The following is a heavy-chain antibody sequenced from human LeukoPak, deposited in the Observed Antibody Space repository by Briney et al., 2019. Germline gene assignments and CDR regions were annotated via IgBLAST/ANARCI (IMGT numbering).Heavy chain of an antibody. CDR1: GLTFSSQA. CDR2: ISGSGGTI. Sequence: GESLRLSCAASGLTFSSQAMSWVRQAPGKGLEWVSYISGSGGTIYYADSVKGRFTISRDNAKNSLYLQMNSLRAEDTAVYYCSRGRLFGDYWGQGALVTVSS. J-gene: IGHJ4*02. D-gene: IGHD2-21*02. CDR3: SRGRLFGDY. V-gene: IGHV3-48*03.